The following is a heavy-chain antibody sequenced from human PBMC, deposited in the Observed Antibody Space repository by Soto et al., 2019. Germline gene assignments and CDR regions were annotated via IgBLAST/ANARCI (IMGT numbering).Heavy chain of an antibody. D-gene: IGHD2-2*01. J-gene: IGHJ3*02. Sequence: QVQLQESGPGLVKPSQTLSLTCTVSGGSISSGGYYWSWIRQHPGKGLEWIGYIYYSGSTYYNPSLKSRVTNSLDTSKNQLSLKLSSVTAADTAVYYCARLPRVVVPAAPDAFDIWCQGTMVTVSS. CDR2: IYYSGST. CDR3: ARLPRVVVPAAPDAFDI. V-gene: IGHV4-31*03. CDR1: GGSISSGGYY.